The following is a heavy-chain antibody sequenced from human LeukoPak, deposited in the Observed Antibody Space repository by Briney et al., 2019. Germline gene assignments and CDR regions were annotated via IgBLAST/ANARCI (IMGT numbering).Heavy chain of an antibody. CDR1: GYTFTAYY. CDR2: ISPNSGGT. D-gene: IGHD4-23*01. CDR3: ARNYGGNSKFFDN. J-gene: IGHJ4*02. Sequence: GASVKVSCKASGYTFTAYYMHWVRQAPGQGLEWMGWISPNSGGTNYAQNFQGRVTMTRDRSLSTAYMELSGLRSDDTAVYYCARNYGGNSKFFDNWGQGTLVTVSS. V-gene: IGHV1-2*02.